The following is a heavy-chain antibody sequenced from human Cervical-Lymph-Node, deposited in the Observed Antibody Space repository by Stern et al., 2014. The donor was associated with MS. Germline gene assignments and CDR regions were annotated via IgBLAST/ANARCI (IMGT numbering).Heavy chain of an antibody. CDR1: GGSISSHF. CDR2: IYYSGIT. Sequence: QVQLQESGPGLVKPSETLSLTCTVSGGSISSHFWSWVRQPPGRGLEWIGYIYYSGITNYNPSLKSRVSISIDTSKNQFSLKMNSVTAADTAVYYCARIPPSDTGGSYYIDAFDIWGQGTMVSVSS. CDR3: ARIPPSDTGGSYYIDAFDI. D-gene: IGHD2-8*02. J-gene: IGHJ3*02. V-gene: IGHV4-59*11.